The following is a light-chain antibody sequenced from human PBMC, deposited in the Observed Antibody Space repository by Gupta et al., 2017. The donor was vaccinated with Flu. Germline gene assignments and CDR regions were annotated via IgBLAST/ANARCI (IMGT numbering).Light chain of an antibody. CDR2: EVS. J-gene: IGLJ1*01. CDR1: SSDVGNYNY. Sequence: QYALTQPASVSGSPGQSITISCTGTSSDVGNYNYISWYQHHPGKAPTLMIYEVSNRPSGVSNRFSGSKSVNTASLTISGLQAEGEADYYCGSYTSSSTIYVFGPGTKVTVL. V-gene: IGLV2-14*01. CDR3: GSYTSSSTIYV.